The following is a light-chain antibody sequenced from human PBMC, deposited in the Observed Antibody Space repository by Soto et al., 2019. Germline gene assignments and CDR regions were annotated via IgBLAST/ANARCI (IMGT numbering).Light chain of an antibody. Sequence: EIVLTQSPATLSVSPGERATLSCRASHSISTYLGWYQQRPGQAPRLLIYDASNRATGIPARFSGSGSGTDFTLTISSLEPEDFAVYYCQQRSNWLWTFGQGTKVDIK. CDR2: DAS. V-gene: IGKV3-11*01. J-gene: IGKJ1*01. CDR1: HSISTY. CDR3: QQRSNWLWT.